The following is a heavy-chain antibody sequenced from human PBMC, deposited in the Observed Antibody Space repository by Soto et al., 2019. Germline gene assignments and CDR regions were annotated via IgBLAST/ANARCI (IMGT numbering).Heavy chain of an antibody. D-gene: IGHD6-19*01. CDR3: ARSIAVAGTGDLDY. J-gene: IGHJ4*02. V-gene: IGHV3-74*01. CDR2: INSDGSST. CDR1: GFTFSSYW. Sequence: PGGSLRLSCAASGFTFSSYWMHWVRQAPGKGLVWVSRINSDGSSTSYADSVKGRFTISRDNAKNTLYLQMNSLRAEDTAVYYCARSIAVAGTGDLDYWGQGTLVTVSS.